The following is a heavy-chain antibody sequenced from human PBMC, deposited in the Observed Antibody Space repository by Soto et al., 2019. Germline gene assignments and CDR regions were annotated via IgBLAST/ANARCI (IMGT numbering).Heavy chain of an antibody. CDR1: GFTFSSYG. D-gene: IGHD2-15*01. J-gene: IGHJ4*02. V-gene: IGHV3-33*01. CDR3: ARDGYCSGGSCYSGIDY. CDR2: IWYDGSNK. Sequence: QVQLVESGGGVVQPGRSLRLSCAASGFTFSSYGMHWVRQAPGKGLEWVAVIWYDGSNKYYADSVKGRFTISRDNSKNTLYLQMNSLRAEDTAVYYCARDGYCSGGSCYSGIDYWGQGTLVTVSS.